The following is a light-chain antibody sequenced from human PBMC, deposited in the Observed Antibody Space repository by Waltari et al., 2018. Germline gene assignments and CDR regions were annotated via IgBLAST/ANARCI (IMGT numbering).Light chain of an antibody. V-gene: IGLV2-14*01. CDR3: SSYTSIKTPYVV. Sequence: QSALTQPASVSGSPGQSIPISCTGTTRDVGRYNYVSWYQCHPGKAPELIIYEATNRPSGVSDRFSGSKSGNTASLSISGLQPEDEADYYCSSYTSIKTPYVVFGGGTKVTVL. CDR2: EAT. CDR1: TRDVGRYNY. J-gene: IGLJ2*01.